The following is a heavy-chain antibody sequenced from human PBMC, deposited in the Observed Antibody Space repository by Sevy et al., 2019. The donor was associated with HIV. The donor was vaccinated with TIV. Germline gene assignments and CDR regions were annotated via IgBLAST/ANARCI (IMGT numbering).Heavy chain of an antibody. CDR3: ARGRANGSLIYYYGMDV. CDR2: INHSGST. J-gene: IGHJ6*02. Sequence: SETLSLTCAVYGGSFSGYYWSWIRQPPGKGLEWIGEINHSGSTNYNPSLKSRVTISVDTSKNQFSLKLSSVTAADTAVYYCARGRANGSLIYYYGMDVWGQGTTVTVSS. V-gene: IGHV4-34*01. D-gene: IGHD1-26*01. CDR1: GGSFSGYY.